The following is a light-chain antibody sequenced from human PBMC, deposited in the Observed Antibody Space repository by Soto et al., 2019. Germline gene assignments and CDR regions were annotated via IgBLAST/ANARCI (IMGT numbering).Light chain of an antibody. CDR3: QQYGSSLPIT. Sequence: EIVLTQSPGTLSLSPGERATLSCRASQSVSSSYFAWYQQKPGQAPRLLIYGASSRATGIPDRFSGSGSGTDFTLTISRLEPEAFAVYYCQQYGSSLPITFGQGTRLEMK. V-gene: IGKV3-20*01. J-gene: IGKJ5*01. CDR2: GAS. CDR1: QSVSSSY.